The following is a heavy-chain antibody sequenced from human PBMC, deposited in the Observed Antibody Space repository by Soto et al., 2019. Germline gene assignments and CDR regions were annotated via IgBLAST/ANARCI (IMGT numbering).Heavy chain of an antibody. CDR3: ARDRWNRPAPSYYYYGMDV. J-gene: IGHJ6*02. CDR2: ISYDGSNK. D-gene: IGHD1-1*01. Sequence: QTGGSLRLSCAASGFTFSSYAMHWVRQAPGKGLEWVAVISYDGSNKYYADSVKGRFTISRDNSKNTLYLQMNSLRAEDTAVYYCARDRWNRPAPSYYYYGMDVWGQGTTVTVSS. V-gene: IGHV3-30-3*01. CDR1: GFTFSSYA.